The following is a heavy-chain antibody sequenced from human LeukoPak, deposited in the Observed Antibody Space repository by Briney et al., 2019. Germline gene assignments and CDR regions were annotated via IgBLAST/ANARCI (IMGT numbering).Heavy chain of an antibody. Sequence: GGSLRLSCATSGFTFSTYAMHWVRQAPGKGLEWVTVVWSDGSTKYYADSVKGRFTISRDDSKNTLYLQMNSLRAEDTALYYCAKEGIVGPTRYLDSWGQGTLVTVSS. D-gene: IGHD1-26*01. CDR1: GFTFSTYA. J-gene: IGHJ4*02. CDR3: AKEGIVGPTRYLDS. V-gene: IGHV3-33*06. CDR2: VWSDGSTK.